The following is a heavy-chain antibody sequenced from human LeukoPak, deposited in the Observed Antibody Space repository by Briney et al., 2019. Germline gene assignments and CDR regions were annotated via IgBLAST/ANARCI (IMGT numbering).Heavy chain of an antibody. D-gene: IGHD3-22*01. CDR3: AKDHGGDYYDSSGYYSI. CDR2: TSGSGGST. J-gene: IGHJ4*02. V-gene: IGHV3-23*01. CDR1: GFTFISYA. Sequence: GGSLRLSCAASGFTFISYAMSWVRRAPGKGLQWVSATSGSGGSTYYADSVNGRFTISRDKSKNTLYLQMNRLRAEDTAVYYCAKDHGGDYYDSSGYYSIWGQGTLVTVSS.